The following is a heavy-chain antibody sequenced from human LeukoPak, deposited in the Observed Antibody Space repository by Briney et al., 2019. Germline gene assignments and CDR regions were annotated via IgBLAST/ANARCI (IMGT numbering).Heavy chain of an antibody. D-gene: IGHD3-10*01. V-gene: IGHV3-30*04. CDR2: ISYDGSNK. CDR1: GFTFSSYA. CDR3: ARSYGSGSYSTYYYYMDV. J-gene: IGHJ6*03. Sequence: GGSLRLSCAASGFTFSSYAMHWVRQAPGKGLEWVAVISYDGSNKYYADSVKGRFTISRDNSKNTLYLQMNSLRAEDTAVYYCARSYGSGSYSTYYYYMDVWGKGTTVTVSS.